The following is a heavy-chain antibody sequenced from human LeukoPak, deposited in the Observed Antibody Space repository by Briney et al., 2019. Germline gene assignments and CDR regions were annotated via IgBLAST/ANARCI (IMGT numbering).Heavy chain of an antibody. CDR2: INPNSGGT. V-gene: IGHV1-2*02. Sequence: GASVTVSCKASGYTFTGYYMHWVRQAPGQGLEWMGWINPNSGGTNYAQKFQGRVTMTRDTSISTAYMERSRLRSDDTAVYYCATSLWFGELSHFFDDGGQGSLVTVSS. CDR3: ATSLWFGELSHFFDD. CDR1: GYTFTGYY. J-gene: IGHJ4*02. D-gene: IGHD3-10*01.